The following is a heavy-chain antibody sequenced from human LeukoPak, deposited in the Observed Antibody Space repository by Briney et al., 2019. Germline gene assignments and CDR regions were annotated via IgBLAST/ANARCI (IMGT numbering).Heavy chain of an antibody. CDR2: ISGSGGST. V-gene: IGHV3-23*01. CDR1: GFTFSSYA. Sequence: GGSLRLSCAASGFTFSSYAMSWVRQAPGKGLEWVSAISGSGGSTYYADSVKGRFTISRDNSKNTLYLQMNSLRAEDTAVYYCAKDPEGDYGEGAYYFDYWGQGTLVTVSS. J-gene: IGHJ4*02. D-gene: IGHD4-17*01. CDR3: AKDPEGDYGEGAYYFDY.